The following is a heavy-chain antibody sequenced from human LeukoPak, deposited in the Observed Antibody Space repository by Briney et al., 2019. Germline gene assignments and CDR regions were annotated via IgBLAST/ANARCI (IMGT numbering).Heavy chain of an antibody. CDR2: INHSGST. CDR1: GGSFSGYY. D-gene: IGHD3-10*01. CDR3: ARVKFYGSGRRLNWFAP. V-gene: IGHV4-34*01. J-gene: IGHJ5*02. Sequence: NTSETLSLTCAVYGGSFSGYYWSWIRQPPGKGLEWIGEINHSGSTNYNPSLKSRVTISVDTSKNQFSLKLSSVTAADTAVYYCARVKFYGSGRRLNWFAPWGQGTLVTVSS.